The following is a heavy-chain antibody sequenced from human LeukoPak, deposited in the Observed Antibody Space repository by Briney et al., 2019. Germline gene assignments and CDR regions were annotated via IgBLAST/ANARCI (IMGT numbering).Heavy chain of an antibody. CDR2: IYYSGST. D-gene: IGHD6-19*01. Sequence: NPSETLSLTCTVSGGSISSYYWSWIRQPPGKGLKWIGYIYYSGSTNYNPSLKSRVTISVDTSKNQFSLKLSSVTAADTAVYYCARCIAVAGGNWFDPWGQGTLVTVSS. V-gene: IGHV4-59*01. J-gene: IGHJ5*02. CDR3: ARCIAVAGGNWFDP. CDR1: GGSISSYY.